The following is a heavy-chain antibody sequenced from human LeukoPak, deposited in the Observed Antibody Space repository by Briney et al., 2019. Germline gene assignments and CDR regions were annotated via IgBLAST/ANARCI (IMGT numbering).Heavy chain of an antibody. Sequence: PGGSLRLSCAASGFTFSSYGMHWVRQAPGKGLEWVAFIRYDGSNKYYADSVKGRFTISRDNSKNTLYLQMNSLRAEDTAVYYCAKDDCSSTSCYWGDYYYYMDVWGKGPRSPSP. D-gene: IGHD2-2*01. CDR2: IRYDGSNK. V-gene: IGHV3-30*02. J-gene: IGHJ6*03. CDR1: GFTFSSYG. CDR3: AKDDCSSTSCYWGDYYYYMDV.